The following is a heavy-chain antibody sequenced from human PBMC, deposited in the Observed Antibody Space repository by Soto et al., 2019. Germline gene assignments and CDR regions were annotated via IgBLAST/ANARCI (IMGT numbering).Heavy chain of an antibody. Sequence: QVQLVQSGAEVKKPGASVKVSCKASGYTFTSYYMHWVRQAPGQGLEWMGIINPSGGSTSYAQKFQGRVTMTRDTSTSTVYMELSSVRSEDTAVYYCARDRDSSGWYQGGEVGYWGQGTLVTVSS. CDR3: ARDRDSSGWYQGGEVGY. CDR2: INPSGGST. V-gene: IGHV1-46*03. J-gene: IGHJ4*02. D-gene: IGHD6-19*01. CDR1: GYTFTSYY.